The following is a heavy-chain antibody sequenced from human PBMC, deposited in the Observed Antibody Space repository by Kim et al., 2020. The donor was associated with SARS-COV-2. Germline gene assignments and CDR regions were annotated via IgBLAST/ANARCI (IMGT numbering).Heavy chain of an antibody. D-gene: IGHD6-19*01. J-gene: IGHJ4*02. V-gene: IGHV4-4*09. CDR3: ARSGAVAATGRVDY. Sequence: NPSLKSRVTISVDTSKNQFSLKLSSVTAAATAMYYCARSGAVAATGRVDYWGQGTLVTVSS.